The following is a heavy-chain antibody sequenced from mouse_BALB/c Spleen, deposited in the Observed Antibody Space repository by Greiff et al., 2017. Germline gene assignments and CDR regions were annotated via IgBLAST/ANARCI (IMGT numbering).Heavy chain of an antibody. V-gene: IGHV1-69*02. CDR3: ARSVYDGYLDY. D-gene: IGHD2-3*01. CDR1: GYTFTNHH. Sequence: QVQLQQPGAELVRPGASVKISCKTFGYTFTNHHINWVKQRPGQGLDWIGYINPYNDYTTYNQKFKGKATLTVDKSSSTAYMEVSSLTSEDSAVYYCARSVYDGYLDYWGQGTTLTVSS. J-gene: IGHJ2*01. CDR2: INPYNDYT.